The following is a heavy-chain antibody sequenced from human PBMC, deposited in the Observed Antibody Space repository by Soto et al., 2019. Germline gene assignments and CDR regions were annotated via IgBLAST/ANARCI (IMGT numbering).Heavy chain of an antibody. J-gene: IGHJ5*02. Sequence: SETLSLTCTVSGGSISSYYWSWIRQPPGKGLEWIGYIYYSGSTNYNPSLKSRVTISVDTSKNQFSLKLSSVTAADTAVYYCAREGWQLGINWFDPWGQGTLVTVSS. CDR3: AREGWQLGINWFDP. CDR1: GGSISSYY. CDR2: IYYSGST. D-gene: IGHD7-27*01. V-gene: IGHV4-59*01.